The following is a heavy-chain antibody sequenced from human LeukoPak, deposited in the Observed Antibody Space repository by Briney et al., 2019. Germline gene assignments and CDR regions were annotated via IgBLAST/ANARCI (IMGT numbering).Heavy chain of an antibody. Sequence: GGSLRLSCAASGFTFSSYAMSWVRQAPGKGLEWMGWINPNSGGTKYAQKFQGGVTLTRDTSISTAYMELSRLRSDDTAVYYCARGETVYGGAIVYWGQGTLVTVSS. CDR1: GFTFSSYA. V-gene: IGHV1-2*02. J-gene: IGHJ4*02. CDR2: INPNSGGT. CDR3: ARGETVYGGAIVY. D-gene: IGHD3-16*02.